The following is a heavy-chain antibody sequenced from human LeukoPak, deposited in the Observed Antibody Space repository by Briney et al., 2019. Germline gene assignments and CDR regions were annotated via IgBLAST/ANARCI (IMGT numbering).Heavy chain of an antibody. CDR1: GFTFSSYG. CDR3: AKDYYYGSGTLDY. D-gene: IGHD3-10*01. V-gene: IGHV3-30*18. CDR2: ISHDGSNK. J-gene: IGHJ4*02. Sequence: GRSLRLSYAASGFTFSSYGMHWVRQAPGKGLEWVAVISHDGSNKYYADSVKGRFTISRDNSKNTLYLQMNSLRAEDTAVYYCAKDYYYGSGTLDYWGQGTLVTVSS.